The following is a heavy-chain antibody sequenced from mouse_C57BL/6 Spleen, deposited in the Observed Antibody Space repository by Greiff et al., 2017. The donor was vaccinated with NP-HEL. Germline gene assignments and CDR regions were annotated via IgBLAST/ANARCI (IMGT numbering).Heavy chain of an antibody. V-gene: IGHV5-17*01. CDR2: ISSGSSTI. CDR3: AREGIYDYLYAMDY. Sequence: EVHLVESGGGLVKPGGSLKLSCAASGFTFSDYGMHWVRQAPEKGLEWVAYISSGSSTIYYADTVKGRFTISRDNAKNTLFLQMTSLRSEDTAMYYCAREGIYDYLYAMDYWGQGTSVTVSS. CDR1: GFTFSDYG. D-gene: IGHD2-4*01. J-gene: IGHJ4*01.